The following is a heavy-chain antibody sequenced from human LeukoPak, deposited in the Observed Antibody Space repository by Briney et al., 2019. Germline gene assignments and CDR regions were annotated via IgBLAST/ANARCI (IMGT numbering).Heavy chain of an antibody. CDR2: ISGSGGST. CDR1: GFTFSSYW. J-gene: IGHJ4*02. D-gene: IGHD6-19*01. V-gene: IGHV3-23*01. Sequence: GGSLRLSCAASGFTFSSYWMNWARQAPGKGLEWVSAISGSGGSTYYADSVKGRFTISRDNSKNTLYLQMNSLRAEDTAVYYCARYSSGPIDYWGQGTLVTVSS. CDR3: ARYSSGPIDY.